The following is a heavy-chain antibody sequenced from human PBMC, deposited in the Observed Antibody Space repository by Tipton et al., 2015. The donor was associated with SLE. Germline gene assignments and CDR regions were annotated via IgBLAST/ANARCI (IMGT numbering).Heavy chain of an antibody. CDR1: GVSISGYY. J-gene: IGHJ6*02. CDR3: ARQGTFYSGSGNLRPSGADV. CDR2: IFHSGTS. V-gene: IGHV4-59*08. Sequence: TLSLTCSVSGVSISGYYCNWIRQPPGKGLEWIGSIFHSGTSYYNPSLQSRVTISVDTSKNRFSLELTSVTAADTAVYFCARQGTFYSGSGNLRPSGADVWGQGTTVTVSS. D-gene: IGHD3-10*01.